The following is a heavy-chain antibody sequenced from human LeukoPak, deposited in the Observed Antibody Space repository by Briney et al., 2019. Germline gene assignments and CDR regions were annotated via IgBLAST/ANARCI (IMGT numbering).Heavy chain of an antibody. CDR1: GGSISSSSYY. J-gene: IGHJ4*02. V-gene: IGHV4-39*07. D-gene: IGHD3-22*01. CDR3: ARRFHYYDSSGYLDY. Sequence: SETLSLTCTVSGGSISSSSYYWSWIRQPPGKGLEWIGEINHSGSTNYNPSLKSRVTISVDTSKNQFSLKLSSVTAADTAVYYCARRFHYYDSSGYLDYWGQGTLVTVSS. CDR2: INHSGST.